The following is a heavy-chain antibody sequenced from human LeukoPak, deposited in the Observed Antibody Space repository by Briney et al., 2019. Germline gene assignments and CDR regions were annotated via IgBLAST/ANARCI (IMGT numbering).Heavy chain of an antibody. CDR2: INHSGST. CDR1: GGSFSGYY. CDR3: ARDGWGTNAFDI. D-gene: IGHD3-16*01. V-gene: IGHV4-34*01. Sequence: PSETLSLTCAVYGGSFSGYYWSWIRQPPGKGLEWIGEINHSGSTNYNPSLKSRVIISVDTSKNQFSLKLSSVTAADTAVYYCARDGWGTNAFDIWGQGTMVTVSS. J-gene: IGHJ3*02.